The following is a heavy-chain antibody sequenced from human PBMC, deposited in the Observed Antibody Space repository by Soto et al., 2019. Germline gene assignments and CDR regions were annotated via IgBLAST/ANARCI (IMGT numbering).Heavy chain of an antibody. Sequence: GGSLRLSCAASGFTFSSYAMHWVRQAPGKGLEWVAVISYDGSNKYYADSVKGRFTISRDNSKNTLYLQMNSLRAEDTAVYYCARDLQRIQLWLTLDYWGQGTLVTVSS. V-gene: IGHV3-30-3*01. J-gene: IGHJ4*02. CDR1: GFTFSSYA. D-gene: IGHD5-18*01. CDR3: ARDLQRIQLWLTLDY. CDR2: ISYDGSNK.